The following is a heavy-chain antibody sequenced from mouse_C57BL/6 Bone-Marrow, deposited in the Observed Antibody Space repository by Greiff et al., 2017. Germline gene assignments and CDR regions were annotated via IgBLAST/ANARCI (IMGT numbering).Heavy chain of an antibody. CDR1: GFTFSSYG. V-gene: IGHV5-6*01. Sequence: EVMLVESGGDLVKPGGSLKLSCAASGFTFSSYGMSWVRQTPDKRLEWVATISSGGSYTYYPESVKGRFTISRDNAKNTLYLQMSSLKSEDTAMYYCARHERQLGYWGQGTTLTVAS. CDR3: ARHERQLGY. J-gene: IGHJ2*01. D-gene: IGHD3-2*01. CDR2: ISSGGSYT.